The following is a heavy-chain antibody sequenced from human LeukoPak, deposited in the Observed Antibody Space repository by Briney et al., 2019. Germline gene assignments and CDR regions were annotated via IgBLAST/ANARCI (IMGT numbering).Heavy chain of an antibody. CDR3: ARTLALRGGDGDYMDV. J-gene: IGHJ6*03. Sequence: PSETLSLTCTVSGDSISSTNYYWGWIRQPPGKGLEWIGSIYYSGSTYYNPSLKSRVTISVDTSKNQFSLKLSSVTAADTAVYYCARTLALRGGDGDYMDVWGKGTTVTVSS. CDR2: IYYSGST. D-gene: IGHD2-21*01. V-gene: IGHV4-39*07. CDR1: GDSISSTNYY.